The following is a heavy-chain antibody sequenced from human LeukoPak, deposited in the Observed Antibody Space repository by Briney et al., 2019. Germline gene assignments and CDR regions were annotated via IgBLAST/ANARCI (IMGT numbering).Heavy chain of an antibody. CDR3: ARDRTYGYIDN. Sequence: SETLSLTCTVSGGSISSYYWSWIRQPPGKGLEWIGYIYYSGSTNYSPSLKSRVTTSVDTSKNQLSLELTSVTAADTAIYYCARDRTYGYIDNWGQGTRVTVSS. CDR1: GGSISSYY. D-gene: IGHD3-10*01. J-gene: IGHJ4*02. V-gene: IGHV4-59*01. CDR2: IYYSGST.